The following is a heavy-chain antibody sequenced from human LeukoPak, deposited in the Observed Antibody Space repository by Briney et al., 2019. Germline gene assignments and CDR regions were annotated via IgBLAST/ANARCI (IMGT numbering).Heavy chain of an antibody. Sequence: ASVKLSCRASGYTFSNYGMSWVRQAPGQGLEWVGWISPYYGSTNYAEKLKGRVTMTRDTSTNTLYVELRSRRSDDTAVYYCARGGLGGMTTVVLDAFDIWGQGTMVTV. CDR1: GYTFSNYG. CDR2: ISPYYGST. D-gene: IGHD4-23*01. V-gene: IGHV1-18*01. J-gene: IGHJ3*02. CDR3: ARGGLGGMTTVVLDAFDI.